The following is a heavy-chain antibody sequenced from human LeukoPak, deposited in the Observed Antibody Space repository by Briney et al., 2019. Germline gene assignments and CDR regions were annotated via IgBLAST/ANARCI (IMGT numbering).Heavy chain of an antibody. CDR3: ARRYSSSWYVGFFDP. D-gene: IGHD6-13*01. CDR2: IYYSGST. Sequence: SETLSLTCTVSGGSISSHYWSWIRQPPGKGLEWIGYIYYSGSTNYNPSLESRVAMSVDTSKNQFSLRPSSVTAADTAIYYCARRYSSSWYVGFFDPWGQGTLVTASS. V-gene: IGHV4-59*08. CDR1: GGSISSHY. J-gene: IGHJ5*02.